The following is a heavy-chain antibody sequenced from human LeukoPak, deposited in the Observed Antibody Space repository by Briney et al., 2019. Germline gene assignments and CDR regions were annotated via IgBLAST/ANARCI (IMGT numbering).Heavy chain of an antibody. CDR1: GGSISSGSYY. CDR2: IYTSGST. J-gene: IGHJ4*02. CDR3: ARGYSGYDYGFDY. V-gene: IGHV4-61*02. Sequence: SQTLSLTCTVSGGSISSGSYYWSWIRQPAGKGLEWIGRIYTSGSTNYNPSLKSRATISVDTSKNQFSLKLSSVTAADTAVYYCARGYSGYDYGFDYWGQGTLVTVSS. D-gene: IGHD5-12*01.